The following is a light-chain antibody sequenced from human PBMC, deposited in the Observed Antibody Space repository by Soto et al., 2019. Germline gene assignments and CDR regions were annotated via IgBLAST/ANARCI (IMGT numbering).Light chain of an antibody. J-gene: IGKJ2*01. CDR1: QSVSSSY. CDR3: QQYGSSPLHT. CDR2: GAS. V-gene: IGKV3-20*01. Sequence: EIVLTQSPGTLSLSPGERATLSCRASQSVSSSYLAWYQQKPGQAPRLLIYGASSRATGIPDRFSGSGSGTDFTLTISRLEPEDFAVYYCQQYGSSPLHTYGQGTKPEIK.